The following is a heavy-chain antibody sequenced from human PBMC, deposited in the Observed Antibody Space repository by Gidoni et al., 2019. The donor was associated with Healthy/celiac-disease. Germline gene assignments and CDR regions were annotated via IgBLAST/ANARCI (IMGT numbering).Heavy chain of an antibody. CDR3: ARDRLRVWCGDCWYFQH. D-gene: IGHD2-21*02. J-gene: IGHJ1*01. CDR2: IYTSGST. Sequence: QVQPQEAGPGLVKPSATLSLPCPGPAGPISSSYWSWIRQPAGKGLEWIGRIYTSGSTNYNPSLKSRVTMSVDTSKNQFSLKLSSVTAADTAVYYCARDRLRVWCGDCWYFQHWGQGTLVTVSS. V-gene: IGHV4-4*07. CDR1: AGPISSSY.